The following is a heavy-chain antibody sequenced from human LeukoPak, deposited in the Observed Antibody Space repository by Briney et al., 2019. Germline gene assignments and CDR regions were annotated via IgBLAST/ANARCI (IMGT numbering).Heavy chain of an antibody. Sequence: PSETLSLTCTVSGGSISGSSYYWGWIRQPPGKGLEWIGSIYYSGSTYYNPSLKSRVTISVDTSKNQFSLKLSSVTAADTAVYYCASPPRRGYSYGYYYWGQGTLVTVSA. J-gene: IGHJ4*02. CDR3: ASPPRRGYSYGYYY. CDR2: IYYSGST. V-gene: IGHV4-39*07. CDR1: GGSISGSSYY. D-gene: IGHD5-18*01.